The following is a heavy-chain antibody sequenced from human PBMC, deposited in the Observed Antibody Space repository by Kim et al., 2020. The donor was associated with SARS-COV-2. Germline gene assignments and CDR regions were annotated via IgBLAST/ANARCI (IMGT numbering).Heavy chain of an antibody. Sequence: GRFTISRDNSKNTLYLQMNSLRAEDTAVYYCARDFVLLWFGELEGNWFDPWGQGTLVTVSS. CDR3: ARDFVLLWFGELEGNWFDP. D-gene: IGHD3-10*01. J-gene: IGHJ5*02. V-gene: IGHV3-30*07.